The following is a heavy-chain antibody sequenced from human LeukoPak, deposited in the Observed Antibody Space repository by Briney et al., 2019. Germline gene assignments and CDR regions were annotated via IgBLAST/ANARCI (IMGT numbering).Heavy chain of an antibody. Sequence: GASVKVSCKASGYTFTSYGISWVRQAPGQGLEWMGWISAYNGNTNYAQKLQGRVTMTTDTSTSTAYMELRSLRSDDTAVYYCAREALRNSYGRYYYYYYYMDVWGKGTTVTVSS. CDR1: GYTFTSYG. CDR3: AREALRNSYGRYYYYYYYMDV. J-gene: IGHJ6*03. CDR2: ISAYNGNT. V-gene: IGHV1-18*01. D-gene: IGHD5-18*01.